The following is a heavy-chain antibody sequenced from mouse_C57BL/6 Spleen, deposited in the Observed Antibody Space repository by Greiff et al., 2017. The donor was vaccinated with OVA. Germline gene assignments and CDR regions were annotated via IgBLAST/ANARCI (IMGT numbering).Heavy chain of an antibody. Sequence: EVMLVESEGGLVQPGSSMKLSCTASGFTFSDYYMAWVRQVPEKGLEWVANINYDGSSTYYLDSLKSRFIISRDNAKNILYLQMSSLKSEDTATYYCARDRGNDYSFDYWGQGTTLTVSS. J-gene: IGHJ2*01. D-gene: IGHD2-4*01. V-gene: IGHV5-16*01. CDR1: GFTFSDYY. CDR2: INYDGSST. CDR3: ARDRGNDYSFDY.